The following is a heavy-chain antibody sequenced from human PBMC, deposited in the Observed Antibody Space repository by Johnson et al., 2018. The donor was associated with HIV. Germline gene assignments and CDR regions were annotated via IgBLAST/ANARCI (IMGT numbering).Heavy chain of an antibody. V-gene: IGHV3-11*04. CDR2: ISWSGRTI. D-gene: IGHD5-24*01. J-gene: IGHJ3*02. Sequence: QVQLVESGGGLVKPGGSLRLSCAASGFTFSDYYMTWIRQAPGKWLEWISYISWSGRTIYYADSAKGRFTISRDNAKNSLYLQMNSLRAEDTAVHYCTRDHEMATIGDAFDIWGQGTMVTVSS. CDR3: TRDHEMATIGDAFDI. CDR1: GFTFSDYY.